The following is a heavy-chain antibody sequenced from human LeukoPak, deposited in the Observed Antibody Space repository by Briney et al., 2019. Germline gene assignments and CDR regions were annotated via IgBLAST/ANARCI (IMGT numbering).Heavy chain of an antibody. CDR1: GFIVSTNY. Sequence: PGGSLRLACVGSGFIVSTNYMTWVRQAPGKGLEWVSIIYRGGSTYYADSVKGRFTISRDNSKNTLYLQMNSLRVEDTAVYYCARALFDRSGSHTFDIWGQGTMVTVSS. CDR2: IYRGGST. J-gene: IGHJ3*02. V-gene: IGHV3-66*01. CDR3: ARALFDRSGSHTFDI. D-gene: IGHD3-22*01.